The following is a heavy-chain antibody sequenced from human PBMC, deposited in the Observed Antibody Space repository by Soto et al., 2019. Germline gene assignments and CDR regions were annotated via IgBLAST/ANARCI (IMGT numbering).Heavy chain of an antibody. Sequence: GSLRLSCAASGFTFSSYWMHWVRQAPGKGLVWVSRINSDGSSTSYADSVKGRFTISRDNAKNTLYLQMNSLRAEDTAVYYCARSQWSDTPYYYYYGMDVWGQGTTVTVSS. CDR3: ARSQWSDTPYYYYYGMDV. CDR1: GFTFSSYW. D-gene: IGHD3-3*01. J-gene: IGHJ6*02. V-gene: IGHV3-74*01. CDR2: INSDGSST.